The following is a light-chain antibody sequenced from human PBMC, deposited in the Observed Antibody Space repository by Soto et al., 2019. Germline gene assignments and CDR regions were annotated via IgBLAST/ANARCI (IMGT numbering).Light chain of an antibody. CDR3: SSYPSSSTPVV. Sequence: QSALTQPASVSGSPGQSITISCTGTSSDVGGYNYVSWYQQHPGKAPKLMIYDVSNRPSGVSNRFSGSKSGNTASLTISGLQAEDEADYYCSSYPSSSTPVVFGGGIKLTVL. CDR1: SSDVGGYNY. V-gene: IGLV2-14*01. J-gene: IGLJ2*01. CDR2: DVS.